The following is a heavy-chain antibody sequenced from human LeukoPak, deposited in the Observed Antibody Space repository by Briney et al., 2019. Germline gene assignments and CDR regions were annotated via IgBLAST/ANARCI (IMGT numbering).Heavy chain of an antibody. V-gene: IGHV4-61*02. CDR3: ASGKKSSMIVVVSLDY. D-gene: IGHD3-22*01. Sequence: SQTLSLTCTVSGGSISSGSYYWSWIRQPAGKGLEWIGRTYTSGSTNYNPSLKSRVTISVDTSKNQFSLKLSSVTAADTAVYYCASGKKSSMIVVVSLDYWGQGTLVTVSS. J-gene: IGHJ4*02. CDR1: GGSISSGSYY. CDR2: TYTSGST.